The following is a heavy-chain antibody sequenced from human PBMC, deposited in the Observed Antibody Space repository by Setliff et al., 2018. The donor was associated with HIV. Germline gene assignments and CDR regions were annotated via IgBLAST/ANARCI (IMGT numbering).Heavy chain of an antibody. J-gene: IGHJ2*01. CDR1: GYTFNDYA. CDR2: IIPVFGGG. CDR3: ARGGALTTDWYFDV. D-gene: IGHD4-4*01. V-gene: IGHV1-69*06. Sequence: SVKVSCKASGYTFNDYAIAWVRQAPGQGLEWMGGIIPVFGGGNYGQKFQGRVTFSADKSTSTVYMEMSSLTSADTAVYYCARGGALTTDWYFDVWGRGTPVTVS.